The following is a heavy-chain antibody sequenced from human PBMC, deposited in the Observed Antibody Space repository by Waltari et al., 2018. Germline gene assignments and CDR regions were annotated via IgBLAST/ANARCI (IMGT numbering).Heavy chain of an antibody. CDR2: INHSGST. CDR1: GGSFSGYY. CDR3: ASQGVPGGSGSYYTY. V-gene: IGHV4-34*01. J-gene: IGHJ6*02. D-gene: IGHD3-10*01. Sequence: QVQLQQWGAGLLKPSETLSLTCAVYGGSFSGYYWSWIRQPPGKGLEWIGEINHSGSTNYNPSLKSRVTISVDTSKNQFSLKLSSVTAADTAVYYCASQGVPGGSGSYYTYWGQGTTVTVSS.